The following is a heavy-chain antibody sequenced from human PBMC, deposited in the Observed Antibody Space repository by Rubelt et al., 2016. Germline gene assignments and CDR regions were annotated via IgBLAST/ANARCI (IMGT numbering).Heavy chain of an antibody. Sequence: QVQLQESGPGLVKPSETLSLTCTVSGGSISSYYWSWIRQPPGKGLEWIGYIYYRGSTNYNPSLKSRVTIHVDTCQSQFSLKLSSVTAADTAVYYCARGIYSSWPQVDYWGQGTLVTVSS. D-gene: IGHD6-6*01. CDR3: ARGIYSSWPQVDY. J-gene: IGHJ4*02. V-gene: IGHV4-59*01. CDR1: GGSISSYY. CDR2: IYYRGST.